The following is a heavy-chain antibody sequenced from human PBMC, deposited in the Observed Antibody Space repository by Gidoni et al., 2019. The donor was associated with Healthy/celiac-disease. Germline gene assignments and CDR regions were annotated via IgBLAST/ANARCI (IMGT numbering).Heavy chain of an antibody. CDR1: GFTFSSYA. D-gene: IGHD3-10*01. V-gene: IGHV3-23*01. CDR3: AKSWPTYYGSGSEFDY. CDR2: IIGSGGGT. Sequence: EVQLLESGGGLVQPGGSLRLACAASGFTFSSYAMSWVRQAQGQGLGWVSAIIGSGGGTYYADSVKGRFTISRDNSKNTLYLQMNSLRAEDTAVYYCAKSWPTYYGSGSEFDYWGQGTLVTVSS. J-gene: IGHJ4*02.